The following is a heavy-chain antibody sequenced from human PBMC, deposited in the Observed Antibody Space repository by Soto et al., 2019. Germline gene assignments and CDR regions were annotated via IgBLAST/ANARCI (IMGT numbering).Heavy chain of an antibody. CDR3: ASLRFGETNFDY. CDR1: GFTFSSHS. J-gene: IGHJ4*02. V-gene: IGHV3-21*01. Sequence: EVQLVESGGGLVKPGGSLRLSCAASGFTFSSHSMNWVRQAPGKGLEWVSSISSSSSYIYYADSVKGRFTISRDNAKNSLYLQMNSLRAEDTAVYYCASLRFGETNFDYWGQGTLVTVSS. D-gene: IGHD3-10*01. CDR2: ISSSSSYI.